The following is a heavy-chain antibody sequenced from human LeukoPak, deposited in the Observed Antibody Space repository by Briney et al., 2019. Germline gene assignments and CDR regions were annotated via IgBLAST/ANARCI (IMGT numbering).Heavy chain of an antibody. CDR1: GFTFSSHW. Sequence: PGGSLRLSCAASGFTFSSHWMTWIRQAPGKGLEWVAFIRYDATNKYYADSVKGRFTIPRDNAKNSLYLQMNSLRAEDTAVYYCARELYYSGYASYYYYGLDVWGQGTTVTVSS. CDR3: ARELYYSGYASYYYYGLDV. D-gene: IGHD5-12*01. J-gene: IGHJ6*02. CDR2: IRYDATNK. V-gene: IGHV3-30*02.